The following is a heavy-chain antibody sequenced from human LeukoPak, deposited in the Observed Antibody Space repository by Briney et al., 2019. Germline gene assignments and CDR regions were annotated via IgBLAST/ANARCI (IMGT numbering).Heavy chain of an antibody. CDR1: GFTFSSYA. V-gene: IGHV3-30-3*01. J-gene: IGHJ3*02. CDR3: AREVLYSSGWHDAFDI. Sequence: GGSLRLSCAASGFTFSSYAMHWVRQAPGKGLEWVAVISYDGSNKYYADSVKGRFTISRDNSKNTLYLQMNSLRAEDTAVYYCAREVLYSSGWHDAFDIWGQGTMVTVSS. D-gene: IGHD6-19*01. CDR2: ISYDGSNK.